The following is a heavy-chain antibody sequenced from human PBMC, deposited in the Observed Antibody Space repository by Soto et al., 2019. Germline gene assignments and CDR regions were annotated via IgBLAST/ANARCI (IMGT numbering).Heavy chain of an antibody. J-gene: IGHJ4*02. D-gene: IGHD3-16*01. V-gene: IGHV3-33*01. CDR1: GFTFSSYG. Sequence: GGSLRLSCAASGFTFSSYGMHWVRQAPGKGLEWVAVIWYDGSNKYYADSVKGRFTISRDNSKNTLYLQMNSLRAEDTAVYYCAREYSLRLGELFYFDYWGQGTLVTVSS. CDR2: IWYDGSNK. CDR3: AREYSLRLGELFYFDY.